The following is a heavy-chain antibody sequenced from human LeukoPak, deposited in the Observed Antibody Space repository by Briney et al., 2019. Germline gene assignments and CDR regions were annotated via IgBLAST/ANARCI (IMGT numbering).Heavy chain of an antibody. CDR1: GGTFSSYA. CDR3: ARNVVVPAAILPFDY. D-gene: IGHD2-2*01. CDR2: INPNSGGT. J-gene: IGHJ4*02. Sequence: ASVKVSCKASGGTFSSYAISWVRQAPGQGLEWMGWINPNSGGTNYAQKFQGRVTMTRDTSISTAYMELSRLRSDDTAVYYCARNVVVPAAILPFDYWGQGTLVTVSS. V-gene: IGHV1-2*02.